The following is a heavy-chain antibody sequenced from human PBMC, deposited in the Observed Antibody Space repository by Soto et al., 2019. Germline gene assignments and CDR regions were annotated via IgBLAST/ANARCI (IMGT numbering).Heavy chain of an antibody. Sequence: GGSLRLSCAASGFIFSDYSMNWVRQAPGKGLEWVSSISSSSNYIYYADSVKGRFTISRDNSKNSLYLQMNSLRAEDTAVYYCAKSSLVGVTISFDYWGQGTLVTVSS. D-gene: IGHD1-26*01. J-gene: IGHJ4*02. CDR3: AKSSLVGVTISFDY. CDR2: ISSSSNYI. CDR1: GFIFSDYS. V-gene: IGHV3-21*04.